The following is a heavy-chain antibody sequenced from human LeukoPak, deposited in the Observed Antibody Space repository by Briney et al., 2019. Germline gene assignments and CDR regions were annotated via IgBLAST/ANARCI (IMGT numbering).Heavy chain of an antibody. Sequence: GGSLRLSCAASGFTFSNSAMTWVRQAPGKGLEWISGISSGGSQRFYADSVKGRFTVSRDNSRETLFLQMNSLRTEDTAVYYCAKSVAGKGDLLGAEPDNWGQGTLVSVSS. J-gene: IGHJ4*02. CDR2: ISSGGSQR. D-gene: IGHD6-19*01. V-gene: IGHV3-23*01. CDR1: GFTFSNSA. CDR3: AKSVAGKGDLLGAEPDN.